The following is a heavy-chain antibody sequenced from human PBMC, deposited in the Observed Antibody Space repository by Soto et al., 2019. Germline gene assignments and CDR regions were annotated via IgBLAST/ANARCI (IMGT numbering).Heavy chain of an antibody. CDR3: ARDGTVAGRLYYFDY. CDR1: AFTFSSYS. J-gene: IGHJ4*02. CDR2: ISYDGTSK. Sequence: GGSLSLSCAASAFTFSSYSMHWVCQAPGKGLEWVALISYDGTSKYYADSVKGRFTISRDNSKNILYLQMNSLRPEDTAVYYCARDGTVAGRLYYFDYWGQGTLVTVSS. D-gene: IGHD6-19*01. V-gene: IGHV3-30-3*01.